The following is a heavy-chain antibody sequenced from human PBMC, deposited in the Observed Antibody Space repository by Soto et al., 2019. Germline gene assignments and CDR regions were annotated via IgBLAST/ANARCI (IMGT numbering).Heavy chain of an antibody. J-gene: IGHJ4*02. CDR3: ARGPPDY. CDR1: GFTFSSYG. CDR2: IWYDGSNK. Sequence: QVQLVESGGGVVQPGRSLRLSCAASGFTFSSYGMHWVRQAPGKGLEWAAVIWYDGSNKYYADSVKGRFTISRDNSKNTLYLQMNSLRAEDTAVYYCARGPPDYWGQGTLVTVSS. V-gene: IGHV3-33*01.